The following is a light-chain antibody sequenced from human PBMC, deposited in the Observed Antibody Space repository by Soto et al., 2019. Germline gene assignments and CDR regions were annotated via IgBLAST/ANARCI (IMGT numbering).Light chain of an antibody. J-gene: IGKJ2*01. CDR2: DAS. CDR3: HQRSNWPYT. CDR1: QSVSSY. Sequence: EIVLTQSPATLSLSPGERATLSCRASQSVSSYLAWYQQKAGQAPRLLIYDASNRATGIPARISGSGSGTDFTLTISSLEPEDFAVYYCHQRSNWPYTFGQGTKVEIK. V-gene: IGKV3-11*01.